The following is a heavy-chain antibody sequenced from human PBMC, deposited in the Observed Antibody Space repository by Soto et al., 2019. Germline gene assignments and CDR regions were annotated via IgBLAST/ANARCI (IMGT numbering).Heavy chain of an antibody. CDR1: GFTFSSYD. D-gene: IGHD2-15*01. CDR3: ARGGSCSGGSCYSSYYMDV. CDR2: IGTAGDT. V-gene: IGHV3-13*01. Sequence: GGSLRLSCAASGFTFSSYDMHWVRQATGKGLEWVSAIGTAGDTYYPGSVKGRFTISRENAKNSLYLQMNSLRAGDTAVYYCARGGSCSGGSCYSSYYMDVWGKGTTVTVSS. J-gene: IGHJ6*03.